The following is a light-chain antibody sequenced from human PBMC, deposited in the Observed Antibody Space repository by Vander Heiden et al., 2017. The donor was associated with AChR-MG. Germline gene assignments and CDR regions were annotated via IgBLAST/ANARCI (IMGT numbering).Light chain of an antibody. Sequence: DIVLTQSPATLSLSPGETATLSCRASQSISNYLAWYQQKPGQAPRLLIYDASNRATGIPARFSGGGSGTDFTLTISSLESEDSAVYYCQQRSHWPPLTFGGGTKVEIK. CDR2: DAS. J-gene: IGKJ4*01. CDR3: QQRSHWPPLT. V-gene: IGKV3-11*01. CDR1: QSISNY.